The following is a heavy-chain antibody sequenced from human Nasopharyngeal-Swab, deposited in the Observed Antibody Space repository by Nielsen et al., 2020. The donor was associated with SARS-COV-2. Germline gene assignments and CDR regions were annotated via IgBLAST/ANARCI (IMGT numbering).Heavy chain of an antibody. CDR1: GITFSTSW. CDR3: ARGYDDTNFDY. D-gene: IGHD3-9*01. Sequence: GALRLSCAASGITFSTSWMHWVRQGPGKGLVWVSRINNDGSRTNYADSVKGRFTISRDNAKNTLYLQMNSLKVDDTALYFCARGYDDTNFDYWGQGTLVTVSS. V-gene: IGHV3-74*01. CDR2: INNDGSRT. J-gene: IGHJ4*02.